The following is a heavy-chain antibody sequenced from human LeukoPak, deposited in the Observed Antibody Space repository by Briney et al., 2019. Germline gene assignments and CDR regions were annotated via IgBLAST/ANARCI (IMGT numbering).Heavy chain of an antibody. J-gene: IGHJ4*02. V-gene: IGHV4-59*01. CDR1: GGSITSYY. D-gene: IGHD6-13*01. CDR2: IYHTGST. CDR3: ARDWGHSSSWHFDY. Sequence: PPETLSLTCTVSGGSITSYYWSWVRQPPGKGLEWIGYIYHTGSTSYNPSLKGRVTISVDTSKNQFSLKLSSVTAADTAVYYCARDWGHSSSWHFDYWGQGTLVTVSS.